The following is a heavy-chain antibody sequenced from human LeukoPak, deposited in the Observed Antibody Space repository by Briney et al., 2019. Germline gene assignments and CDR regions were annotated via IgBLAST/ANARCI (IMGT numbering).Heavy chain of an antibody. J-gene: IGHJ3*02. CDR1: GFTFSSYG. V-gene: IGHV3-33*06. CDR3: AKGPLYGDYPGEFDI. CDR2: IWYDGSNK. Sequence: GGSLRLSCAASGFTFSSYGMHWVRQAPGKGLEWVAVIWYDGSNKYYADSVKGRFTISRDNSKNTLYLQMNSLRAEDTAVYYCAKGPLYGDYPGEFDIWGQGTMVTVSS. D-gene: IGHD4-17*01.